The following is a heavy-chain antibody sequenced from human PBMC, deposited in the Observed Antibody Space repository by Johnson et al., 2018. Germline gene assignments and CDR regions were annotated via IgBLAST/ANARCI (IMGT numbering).Heavy chain of an antibody. V-gene: IGHV3-73*02. Sequence: VQLQESGGGLVQPGGSLTLSCAASGFTFSGSAMHWVRQASGKGLEWVGRIRSKANSYATAYAASVKGRFTISRDESKNTAYRLMNSPKNEDTAGYYFTRLTSYCTNGVRYCRYYYGRYVWGQGTTFTVSS. D-gene: IGHD2-8*01. CDR3: TRLTSYCTNGVRYCRYYYGRYV. CDR1: GFTFSGSA. CDR2: IRSKANSYAT. J-gene: IGHJ6*02.